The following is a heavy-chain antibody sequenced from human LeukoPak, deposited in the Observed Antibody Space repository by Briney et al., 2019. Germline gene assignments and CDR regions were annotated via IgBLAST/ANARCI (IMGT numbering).Heavy chain of an antibody. J-gene: IGHJ4*02. Sequence: RSGGSLRLSCAASGFTFNNYVIHGVRQPPGKGLEWVAFFRYDGNHEYYADSVKGRFTFSRDNSKNTLLMQMNSLRAEDTAVYYCASSPTDSDWGPFDYWGQGTLVTVSS. CDR1: GFTFNNYV. D-gene: IGHD2/OR15-2a*01. V-gene: IGHV3-30*02. CDR3: ASSPTDSDWGPFDY. CDR2: FRYDGNHE.